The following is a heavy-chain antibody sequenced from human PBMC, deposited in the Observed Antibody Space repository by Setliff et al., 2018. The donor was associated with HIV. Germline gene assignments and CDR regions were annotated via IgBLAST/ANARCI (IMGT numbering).Heavy chain of an antibody. CDR3: ARRRGQKATGWYYFDF. V-gene: IGHV4-39*01. D-gene: IGHD6-19*01. Sequence: KPSETLSLTCSVSGGSITSNTYFWDWIRQAPGKGLEWIGSIYHSGNTYYNPSLKSRVSISVDTSKRQFSLKLTSVTAGDSALYYCARRRGQKATGWYYFDFWGQGALVTVSS. CDR2: IYHSGNT. CDR1: GGSITSNTYF. J-gene: IGHJ4*02.